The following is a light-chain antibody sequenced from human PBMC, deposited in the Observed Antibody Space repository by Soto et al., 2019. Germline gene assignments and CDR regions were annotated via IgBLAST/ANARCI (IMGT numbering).Light chain of an antibody. CDR1: QSVSSY. J-gene: IGKJ4*01. CDR2: DAS. V-gene: IGKV3-11*01. Sequence: EIVLTQSPATLCLSPGERATLSCRASQSVSSYLAWYQQKPGQAPSLLIYDASNRATGIPARFSGSGSGTDFTLTINRLEPEDFVVYYCQQRSDWPLTFGGGTKVEIK. CDR3: QQRSDWPLT.